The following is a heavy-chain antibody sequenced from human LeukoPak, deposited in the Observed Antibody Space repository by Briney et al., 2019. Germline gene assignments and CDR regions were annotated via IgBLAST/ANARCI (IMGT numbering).Heavy chain of an antibody. CDR1: GFTLTSYD. CDR2: ISNGGGTI. D-gene: IGHD5-18*01. J-gene: IGHJ4*02. V-gene: IGHV3-48*03. CDR3: ARSYNFDY. Sequence: PGGSLRLSCVTSGFTLTSYDFNWVRQAPGKGLEWVSYISNGGGTIYYADSVKGRFTISRDNAKNSVFLQMNTLRAEDTAVYYCARSYNFDYWGQGTLVTVSS.